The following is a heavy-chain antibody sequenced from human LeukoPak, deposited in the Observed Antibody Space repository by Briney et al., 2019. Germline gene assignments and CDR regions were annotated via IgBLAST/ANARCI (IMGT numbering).Heavy chain of an antibody. Sequence: GGSLRLSCAASGFTFSTYSMNWVRQAPGKGLEWVSSIASSSTYIYYADSVKGRFTISRDNAKNSLYLQMSSLRVADTAVYYCASFETVAAYPFDYWGQGTLVTVSS. D-gene: IGHD6-19*01. CDR1: GFTFSTYS. CDR2: IASSSTYI. V-gene: IGHV3-21*01. J-gene: IGHJ4*02. CDR3: ASFETVAAYPFDY.